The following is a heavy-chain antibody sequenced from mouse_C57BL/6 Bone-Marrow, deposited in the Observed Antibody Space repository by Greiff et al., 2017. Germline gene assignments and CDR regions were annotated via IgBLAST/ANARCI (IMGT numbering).Heavy chain of an antibody. V-gene: IGHV1-7*01. Sequence: QVKLQQPGAELAKPGASVKLSCKASGYTFTSYWMPWVKQRPGQGLEWIGYINPSSGYTKYNQKFKDKATLTADKSSSTAYMQLRSLKYEDSAVYYCARMGLTGYYAMDYWGQGTSVTVSS. CDR1: GYTFTSYW. J-gene: IGHJ4*01. CDR3: ARMGLTGYYAMDY. D-gene: IGHD4-1*01. CDR2: INPSSGYT.